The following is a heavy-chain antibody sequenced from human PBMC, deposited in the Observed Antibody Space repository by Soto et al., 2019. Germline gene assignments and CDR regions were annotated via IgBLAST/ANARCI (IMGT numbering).Heavy chain of an antibody. D-gene: IGHD6-19*01. V-gene: IGHV1-69*02. CDR2: IIPILGIA. CDR1: GGTFSSYT. CDR3: ARGRIHSSGWYDYCYGMDV. Sequence: GASVKVSCKASGGTFSSYTISWVRQAPGQGLEWMGRIIPILGIANYAQKFQGRVTITADKSTSTAYMELSSLRSEDTAVYYCARGRIHSSGWYDYCYGMDVWGQGTTVTVSS. J-gene: IGHJ6*02.